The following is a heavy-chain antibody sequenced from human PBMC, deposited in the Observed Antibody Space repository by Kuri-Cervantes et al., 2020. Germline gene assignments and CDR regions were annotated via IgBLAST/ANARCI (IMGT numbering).Heavy chain of an antibody. CDR1: GFTFSSYE. V-gene: IGHV3-48*03. CDR3: AKDGQWFGGSKANFDY. D-gene: IGHD2-15*01. CDR2: ISSSGDTI. J-gene: IGHJ4*02. Sequence: GESLKISCAASGFTFSSYEMNWVRQAPGKGLEWVSYISSSGDTIYYADSVRGRFSISRDNAKNSLFLQMNSLRAEDTAIYYCAKDGQWFGGSKANFDYWGQGTLVTVSS.